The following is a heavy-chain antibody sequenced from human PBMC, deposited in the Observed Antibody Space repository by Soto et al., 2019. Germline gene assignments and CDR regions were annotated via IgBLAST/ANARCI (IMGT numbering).Heavy chain of an antibody. V-gene: IGHV4-59*01. CDR1: GGSISSYY. J-gene: IGHJ4*02. CDR3: ARVSPDYDILTGYLDY. CDR2: IYYSGST. D-gene: IGHD3-9*01. Sequence: SETLSLTCTVSGGSISSYYWSWIRQPPGKGLEWIGYIYYSGSTNYNPSLKSRVTISVDTSKNQFSLKLSSVTAADTAVYYCARVSPDYDILTGYLDYWGQGTLVTVSS.